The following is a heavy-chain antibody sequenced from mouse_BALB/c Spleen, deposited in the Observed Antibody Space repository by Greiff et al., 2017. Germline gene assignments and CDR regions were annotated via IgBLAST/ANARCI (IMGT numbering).Heavy chain of an antibody. J-gene: IGHJ3*01. CDR1: GYTFTDYA. Sequence: VKLQESGAELVRPGVSVKISCKGSGYTFTDYAMHWVKQSHAKSLEWIGVISTYYGDASYNQKFKGKATMTVDKSSSTAYMELARLTSEDSAIYYCARRGDGSWFAYWGQGTLVTVSA. V-gene: IGHV1S137*01. CDR2: ISTYYGDA. CDR3: ARRGDGSWFAY.